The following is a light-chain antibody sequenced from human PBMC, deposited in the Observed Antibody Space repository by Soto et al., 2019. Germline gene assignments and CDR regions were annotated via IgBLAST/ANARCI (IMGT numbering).Light chain of an antibody. CDR2: GAS. CDR3: SWYGRSPI. Sequence: GERVTLYFWASQSVSSSYLTWYQQKPGQAPRLLIYGASTRATSIPARFSGSGSGADFNLSIRRLAPEVFVGSCHSWYGRSPIFGHGTKVVIK. CDR1: QSVSSSY. V-gene: IGKV3-20*01. J-gene: IGKJ1*01.